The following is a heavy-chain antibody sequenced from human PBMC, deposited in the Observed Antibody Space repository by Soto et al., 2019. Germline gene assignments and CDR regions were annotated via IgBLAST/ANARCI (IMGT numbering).Heavy chain of an antibody. CDR1: GFRFDDFA. CDR2: IDWNSGST. D-gene: IGHD1-26*01. J-gene: IGHJ6*02. V-gene: IGHV3-9*01. CDR3: VKGRGSYFVYFGLDV. Sequence: EVQLVESGGGLVQSGRSRRLSCVASGFRFDDFAMHWVRQAPGKGLEWVSSIDWNSGSTAYADSVKGRFTVFIDNARNSLDLQMNSLRVEDTALYCCVKGRGSYFVYFGLDVWGPGTTVTVSS.